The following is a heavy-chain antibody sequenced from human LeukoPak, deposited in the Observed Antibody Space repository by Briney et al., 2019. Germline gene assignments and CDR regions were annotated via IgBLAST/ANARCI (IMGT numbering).Heavy chain of an antibody. D-gene: IGHD6-13*01. V-gene: IGHV4-59*08. CDR3: ARHTDIAPLSSLKY. CDR2: ICYSGST. CDR1: GGSISSYY. Sequence: PSETLSLTCTVSGGSISSYYWSWIRQTPGKGLGWIGDICYSGSTNYNPSLKSRVTISVDTSKNQFSLKLSSVTAADTAVYYCARHTDIAPLSSLKYWGQGTLVTVSS. J-gene: IGHJ4*02.